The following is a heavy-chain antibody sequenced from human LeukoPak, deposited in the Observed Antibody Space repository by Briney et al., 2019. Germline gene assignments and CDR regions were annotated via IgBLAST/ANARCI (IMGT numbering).Heavy chain of an antibody. D-gene: IGHD2-2*01. CDR1: GFTSSSYA. V-gene: IGHV3-23*01. Sequence: PGGSLRLSCAASGFTSSSYAMTWVRQAPDKGLEWVSAISGSDGSTYYADSVKGRFTISRDDSQNTLYLQMNSLSAEDTAVYYCAKVETSGGANCYALDYWGQGTLVTVSS. CDR2: ISGSDGST. CDR3: AKVETSGGANCYALDY. J-gene: IGHJ4*02.